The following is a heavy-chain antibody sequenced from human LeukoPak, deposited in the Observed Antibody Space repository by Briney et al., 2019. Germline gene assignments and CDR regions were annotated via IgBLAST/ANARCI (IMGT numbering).Heavy chain of an antibody. CDR1: GGSFSGYY. CDR3: ARARWLQFRWFDP. CDR2: INHSGST. Sequence: SETLSLTCAVYGGSFSGYYWSWIRQPPGKGLEWIGEINHSGSTNYNPSLKSRVTISVDTSKNHFSLKLSSGTAADTAVYYCARARWLQFRWFDPWGQGTLVTVSS. J-gene: IGHJ5*02. V-gene: IGHV4-34*01. D-gene: IGHD5-24*01.